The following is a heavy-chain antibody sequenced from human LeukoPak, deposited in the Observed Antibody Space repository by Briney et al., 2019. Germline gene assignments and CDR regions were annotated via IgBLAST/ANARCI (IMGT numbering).Heavy chain of an antibody. CDR2: ISGSGGST. CDR1: GFTFSSYA. D-gene: IGHD3-22*01. V-gene: IGHV3-23*01. CDR3: AKAPSNYYDSSGYYDY. Sequence: GGSLRLSCAASGFTFSSYAMSWVRQAPGKGLEWVSAISGSGGSTYYADSVKGRFTISRDNSKNTLYLQMNSLRAKDTAVYYCAKAPSNYYDSSGYYDYWGQGTLVTVSS. J-gene: IGHJ4*02.